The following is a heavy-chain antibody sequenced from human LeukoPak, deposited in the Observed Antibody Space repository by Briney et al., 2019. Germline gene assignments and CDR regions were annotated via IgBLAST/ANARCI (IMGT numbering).Heavy chain of an antibody. V-gene: IGHV4-39*01. CDR3: ARHKAVTTPWIDY. CDR2: IYYSGST. D-gene: IGHD4-17*01. CDR1: GGSISSSSYY. J-gene: IGHJ4*02. Sequence: SETLSLTCTVSGGSISSSSYYWGWIRQPPGKGLEWIGSIYYSGSTYYNPSLKSRVTISVDTSKNRFSLKLSSVTAADTAVYYCARHKAVTTPWIDYWGQGTLVTVSS.